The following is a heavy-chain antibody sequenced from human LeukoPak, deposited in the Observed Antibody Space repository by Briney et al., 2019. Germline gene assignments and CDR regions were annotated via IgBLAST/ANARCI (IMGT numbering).Heavy chain of an antibody. Sequence: PGGSLRLSCAASGFTFSSYEMNWVRQAPGKGLEWVSYISSSGSTIYYADSVEGRFTISRDNAKNSLYLQMNSLRAEDTAVYYCARGATMVRGAIITYFDYWGQGTLVTVSS. D-gene: IGHD3-10*01. CDR2: ISSSGSTI. CDR3: ARGATMVRGAIITYFDY. V-gene: IGHV3-48*03. J-gene: IGHJ4*02. CDR1: GFTFSSYE.